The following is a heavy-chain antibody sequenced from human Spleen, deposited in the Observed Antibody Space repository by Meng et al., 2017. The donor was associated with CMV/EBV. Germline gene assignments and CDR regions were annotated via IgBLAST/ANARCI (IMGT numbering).Heavy chain of an antibody. J-gene: IGHJ6*02. D-gene: IGHD3-3*01. CDR1: GYTFTGYY. V-gene: IGHV1-2*02. CDR2: INPNSGGT. Sequence: ASVKVSCKASGYTFTGYYMHWVRQAPGQGLEWMGWINPNSGGTNYAQKFQGRVTMTRDTSISTAYMELSRLRSDDTAVYYCARGVGSDFWSGYPISYYYYGMDVWGQGTTVTVSS. CDR3: ARGVGSDFWSGYPISYYYYGMDV.